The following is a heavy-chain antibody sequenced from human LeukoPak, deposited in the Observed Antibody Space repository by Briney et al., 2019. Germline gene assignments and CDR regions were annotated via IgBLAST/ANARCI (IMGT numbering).Heavy chain of an antibody. Sequence: GRSLRLSSAASGFTFSSYGMHWVRQAPGQGLEWVAIIWYDGSDKYYADSVKGRFAISRDNSKNTLYLQMNSLKAEDTAVYYCAREGGQQLGSFDYWGQGTLVTVSS. CDR1: GFTFSSYG. CDR2: IWYDGSDK. D-gene: IGHD6-13*01. J-gene: IGHJ4*02. CDR3: AREGGQQLGSFDY. V-gene: IGHV3-33*01.